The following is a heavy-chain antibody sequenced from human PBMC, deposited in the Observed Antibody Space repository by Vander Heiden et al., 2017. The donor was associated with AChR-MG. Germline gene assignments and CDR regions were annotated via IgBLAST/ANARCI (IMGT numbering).Heavy chain of an antibody. J-gene: IGHJ4*02. D-gene: IGHD5-12*01. CDR3: ARGGYGAIDY. V-gene: IGHV3-74*01. Sequence: EVQLVESGGGLVQPGWSLRLSCAASGFTFSNLWLHWGRQAPGKGLVWVAFVTSDGRTTRYADFVRGRFTISRDNAKNTLYLQMNSLSAEDTAVYNCARGGYGAIDYWGQGALVTVSS. CDR2: VTSDGRTT. CDR1: GFTFSNLW.